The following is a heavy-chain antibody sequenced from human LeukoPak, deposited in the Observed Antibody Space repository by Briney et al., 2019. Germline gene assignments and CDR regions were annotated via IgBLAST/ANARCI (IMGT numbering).Heavy chain of an antibody. CDR1: GGSISSSSSY. CDR3: ARFSGYIYGYDY. V-gene: IGHV4-39*01. Sequence: SETLSLTCTVSGGSISSSSSYWGWIRQPPGKGLELIGTTYNSWRNYYNPSLKSRVTISGDTSKNQFSLKVTSVTAADTAVYYCARFSGYIYGYDYWGQGTLVTVSS. D-gene: IGHD5-18*01. CDR2: TYNSWRN. J-gene: IGHJ4*02.